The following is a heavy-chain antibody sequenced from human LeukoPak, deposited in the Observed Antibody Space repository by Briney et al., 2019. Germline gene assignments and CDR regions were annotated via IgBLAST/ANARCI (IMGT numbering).Heavy chain of an antibody. CDR2: IYYSGST. Sequence: SETLSLTCTVSGSSISSYYWSWIRQPPGKGLEWIGYIYYSGSTNYNPSLKSRVTISVDTSKNQFSLKLSSVTAADTAVYYCARRSNFWSGSYDYWGQGTLVTVSS. V-gene: IGHV4-59*08. J-gene: IGHJ4*02. D-gene: IGHD3-3*01. CDR1: GSSISSYY. CDR3: ARRSNFWSGSYDY.